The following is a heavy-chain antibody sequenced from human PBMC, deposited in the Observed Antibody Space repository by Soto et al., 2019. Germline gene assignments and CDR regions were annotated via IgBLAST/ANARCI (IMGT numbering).Heavy chain of an antibody. CDR1: GFTFSSYA. D-gene: IGHD1-26*01. J-gene: IGHJ4*02. CDR3: AKDASGSYYVDY. V-gene: IGHV3-23*01. CDR2: ISGSGRDT. Sequence: PGGSLRLSCAAPGFTFSSYAMTWVRQAPGKGLEWVSSISGSGRDTYYADSVKGRFTTSRDNSKNTLYLQMNSLRAEDTAVYYCAKDASGSYYVDYWGQGTPVTVSS.